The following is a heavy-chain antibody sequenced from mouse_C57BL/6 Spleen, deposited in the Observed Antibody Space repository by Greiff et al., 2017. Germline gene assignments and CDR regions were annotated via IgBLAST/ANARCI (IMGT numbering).Heavy chain of an antibody. CDR2: ISSGGSYT. J-gene: IGHJ2*01. Sequence: EVKLMESGGDLVKPGGSLKLSCAASGFTFSSYGMSWVRQTPGKRLEWVATISSGGSYTYYPDSVKGRFTIARDNAKNTLYLQMSSLKSEDIAMYYCAWGGDGNFDYWGQGTTLTVSS. CDR1: GFTFSSYG. V-gene: IGHV5-6*01. D-gene: IGHD2-3*01. CDR3: AWGGDGNFDY.